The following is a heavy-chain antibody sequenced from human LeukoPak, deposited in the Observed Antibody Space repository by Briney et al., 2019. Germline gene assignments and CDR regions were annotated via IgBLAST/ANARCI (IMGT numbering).Heavy chain of an antibody. D-gene: IGHD4-17*01. CDR1: GFTFSNYS. CDR3: ARGHTAVTRHFDF. CDR2: ISSGSSAI. V-gene: IGHV3-21*01. Sequence: PGRSLRLSCAASGFTFSNYSMTWVRQAPGKGLEWVSIISSGSSAILSADALKGRFTISRDDAKNLLYLDMNSLRAEDTAVYYCARGHTAVTRHFDFWGQGTLVTVSS. J-gene: IGHJ4*02.